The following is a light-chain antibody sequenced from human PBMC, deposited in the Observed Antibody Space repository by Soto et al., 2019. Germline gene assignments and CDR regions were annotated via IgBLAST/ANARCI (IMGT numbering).Light chain of an antibody. CDR2: DVN. V-gene: IGLV2-8*01. CDR1: SSDVGGYIF. CDR3: QSYDRSLRGYV. Sequence: QSALTQPPSASGSPGQSVTISCTGTSSDVGGYIFVSWYQQHPGKAPKLMIYDVNKRPSGVPDRFSGSKSDNTASLTVSGLQAEDEADYYCQSYDRSLRGYVFGTGTKLTVL. J-gene: IGLJ1*01.